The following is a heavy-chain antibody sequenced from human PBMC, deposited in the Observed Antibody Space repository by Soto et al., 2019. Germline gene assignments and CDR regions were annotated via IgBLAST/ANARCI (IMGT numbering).Heavy chain of an antibody. D-gene: IGHD3-22*01. CDR1: GYSFTSYW. CDR2: IDPSDSYT. Sequence: GESLKISCKGSGYSFTSYWISWVRQMPGKGLEWMGRIDPSDSYTNYSPSFQGHVTISADKSISTAYLQWSSLKASDTAMYYCARQAPTVGYYDSSGYVDYWGQGTLVTVSS. J-gene: IGHJ4*02. V-gene: IGHV5-10-1*01. CDR3: ARQAPTVGYYDSSGYVDY.